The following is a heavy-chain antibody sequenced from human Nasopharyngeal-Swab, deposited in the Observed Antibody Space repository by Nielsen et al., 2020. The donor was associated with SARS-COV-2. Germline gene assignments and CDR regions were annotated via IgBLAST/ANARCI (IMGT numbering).Heavy chain of an antibody. CDR3: ARDPPFSGWTLES. CDR2: IWYDGSEK. V-gene: IGHV3-33*01. J-gene: IGHJ4*02. Sequence: GEFLKISCAASGFSFSDSAMHWVRQAPGTGLEWVAVIWYDGSEKYYVDSVKGRFTISRDNSKNTLYLQMNSLRAEDTAVYYCARDPPFSGWTLESWGQGTLVTVSS. D-gene: IGHD6-25*01. CDR1: GFSFSDSA.